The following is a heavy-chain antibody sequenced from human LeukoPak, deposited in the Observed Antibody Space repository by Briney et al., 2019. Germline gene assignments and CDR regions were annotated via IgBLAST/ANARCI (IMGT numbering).Heavy chain of an antibody. CDR1: GFTFSIYA. J-gene: IGHJ3*02. CDR2: IGGSGSGYST. Sequence: HPGGSLRLSCAASGFTFSIYAMSWVRQAPGKGLEWVSSIGGSGSGYSTYYADSVKGRFTISRDNSKNTLYLQMNSLRAEDTAVYYCAKDPTVVTPGFAFDIWGQGTMVTVSS. CDR3: AKDPTVVTPGFAFDI. D-gene: IGHD4-23*01. V-gene: IGHV3-23*01.